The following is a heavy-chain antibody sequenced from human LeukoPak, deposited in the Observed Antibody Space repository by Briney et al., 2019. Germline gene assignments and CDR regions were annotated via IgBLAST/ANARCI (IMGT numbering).Heavy chain of an antibody. CDR1: GFTFSSYS. Sequence: GGSLRLSCAASGFTFSSYSMNWVRQASGKGLEWVSSISSSSSYIYYADSVKGRFTISRDNAKNSLYLQMNSLRAEDTAVYYCARAVGGGYYYYYMDVWGKGTTVTVSS. CDR3: ARAVGGGYYYYYMDV. J-gene: IGHJ6*03. D-gene: IGHD2-15*01. CDR2: ISSSSSYI. V-gene: IGHV3-21*01.